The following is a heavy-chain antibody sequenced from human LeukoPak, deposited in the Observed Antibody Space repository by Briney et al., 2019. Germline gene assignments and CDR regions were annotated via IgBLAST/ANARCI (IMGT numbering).Heavy chain of an antibody. CDR1: GFTFSSYA. CDR3: ARAPNTAMVTPFDY. CDR2: ISYDGSNK. Sequence: GRSLRLSCAASGFTFSSYAMHWVRQAPGKGLEWVAVISYDGSNKYYADSVKGRFTISRDNSKNTLYLQMNSLRAEDTAVYYCARAPNTAMVTPFDYWGQGTLVTVSS. J-gene: IGHJ4*02. D-gene: IGHD5-18*01. V-gene: IGHV3-30-3*01.